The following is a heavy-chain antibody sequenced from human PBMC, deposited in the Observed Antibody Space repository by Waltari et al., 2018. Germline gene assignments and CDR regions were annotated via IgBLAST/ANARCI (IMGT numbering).Heavy chain of an antibody. D-gene: IGHD6-25*01. CDR1: GGTSSSYA. CDR2: IIPIFGTA. CDR3: AREAGNAAGGEYYYYYMDV. J-gene: IGHJ6*03. Sequence: QVQLVQSGAAVKKPGSSVKVSCKASGGTSSSYAISWVRQAPGPGLGWMGGIIPIFGTANYAQKFQGRVTITTDESTSTAYMELSSLRSEDTAVYYCAREAGNAAGGEYYYYYMDVWGKGTTVTVSS. V-gene: IGHV1-69*05.